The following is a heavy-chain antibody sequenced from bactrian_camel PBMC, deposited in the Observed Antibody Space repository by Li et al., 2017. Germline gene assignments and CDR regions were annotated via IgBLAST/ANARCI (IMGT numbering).Heavy chain of an antibody. V-gene: IGHV3S63*01. CDR1: GYKFDYRR. J-gene: IGHJ6*01. Sequence: VESGGGSVQAEGSLRLSCVASGYKFDYRRVSWFRQAPGKEREGVAAIDNAGSATYTYAVQGRFTISKDSAKNTLYLQMNNLKPEDTAIYYCAADVRSGSWYSCPKFDEADFASWGQGTQVTVS. CDR3: AADVRSGSWYSCPKFDEADFAS. D-gene: IGHD6*01. CDR2: IDNAGSAT.